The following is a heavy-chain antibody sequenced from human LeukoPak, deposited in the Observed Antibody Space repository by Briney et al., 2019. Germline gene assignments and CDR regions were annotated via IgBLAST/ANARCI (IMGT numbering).Heavy chain of an antibody. J-gene: IGHJ4*02. CDR1: GYSISSGYY. Sequence: SETLSLTCAVSGYSISSGYYWGWIRQPPGKGLEWIGSIYHGGNTYYNPSLKSRVTISVDTSKNQFSLKLSSLTAADTAVYSCAWAHYGANSVFDYSGQGALVTVSS. CDR2: IYHGGNT. D-gene: IGHD4-23*01. V-gene: IGHV4-38-2*01. CDR3: AWAHYGANSVFDY.